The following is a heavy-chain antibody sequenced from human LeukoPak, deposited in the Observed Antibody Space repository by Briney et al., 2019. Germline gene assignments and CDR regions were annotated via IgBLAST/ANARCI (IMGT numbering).Heavy chain of an antibody. CDR3: ARQRRRYFAWLGLGWFDP. D-gene: IGHD3-9*01. Sequence: GESLQISCEGSGSIFTSYWIGWGRPLPGKGLEGMGIIYPGDSDTRYSPSFQGQVTISADKSISTAYLQWSSLKASDTAMYYCARQRRRYFAWLGLGWFDPWGQGTLVTVSS. CDR2: IYPGDSDT. V-gene: IGHV5-51*01. CDR1: GSIFTSYW. J-gene: IGHJ5*02.